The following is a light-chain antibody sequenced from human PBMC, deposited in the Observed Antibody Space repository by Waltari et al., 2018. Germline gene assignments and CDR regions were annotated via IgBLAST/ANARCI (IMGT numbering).Light chain of an antibody. V-gene: IGKV1-8*01. CDR3: QQYYSYPFT. Sequence: AIRMTQSPSSLSASTGDRFTSTCRASQGISSYLAWYQQKPGKAPKLLIYAASTCQSGVPSRFSGSGSGTDFTLTISCLQSEDFATYYCQQYYSYPFTFGPGTKVDIK. CDR1: QGISSY. J-gene: IGKJ3*01. CDR2: AAS.